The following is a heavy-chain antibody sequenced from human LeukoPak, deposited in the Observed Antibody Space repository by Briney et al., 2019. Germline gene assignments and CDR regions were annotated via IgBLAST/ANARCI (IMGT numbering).Heavy chain of an antibody. D-gene: IGHD2-21*02. CDR2: IYYSGST. Sequence: SETLSLTCTVSGGSISSYYWSWIRQPPGKGLEWIGYIYYSGSTYYNPSLKSRVTISVDTSKNQFSLKLSSVTAADTAVYYCARSPYCGGDCYLYWYFDLWGRGTLVTVSS. J-gene: IGHJ2*01. CDR3: ARSPYCGGDCYLYWYFDL. CDR1: GGSISSYY. V-gene: IGHV4-59*04.